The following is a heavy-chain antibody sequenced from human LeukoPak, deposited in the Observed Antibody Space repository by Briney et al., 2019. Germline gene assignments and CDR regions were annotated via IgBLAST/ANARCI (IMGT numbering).Heavy chain of an antibody. CDR2: IRRKRNGYTT. CDR3: SRDGTQIDNSGFDV. D-gene: IGHD3-22*01. J-gene: IGHJ3*01. Sequence: GGSLRLSRAASGFTFSDYILDWVRQAPGKGLEWVGRIRRKRNGYTTEYAASVKGRFTISRDDSKKSLYLHMSSLKTEDTAVYHCSRDGTQIDNSGFDVWGQGTMVTVSS. V-gene: IGHV3-72*01. CDR1: GFTFSDYI.